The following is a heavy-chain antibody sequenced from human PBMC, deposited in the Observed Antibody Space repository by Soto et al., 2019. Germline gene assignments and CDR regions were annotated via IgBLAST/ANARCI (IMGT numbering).Heavy chain of an antibody. V-gene: IGHV1-3*01. CDR1: GDTFTSYA. D-gene: IGHD5-18*01. CDR2: INAGNGHT. Sequence: QVQLVQSGAEVRKPGASVKVSCTTSGDTFTSYARHWVRQAPGHRLECMGWINAGNGHTKYSQKFQGTVTFTGDTSASTAYMELSSLRSEDSAMYYCATEGGYSDGATNHLDYWGQGTLVTVSS. CDR3: ATEGGYSDGATNHLDY. J-gene: IGHJ4*02.